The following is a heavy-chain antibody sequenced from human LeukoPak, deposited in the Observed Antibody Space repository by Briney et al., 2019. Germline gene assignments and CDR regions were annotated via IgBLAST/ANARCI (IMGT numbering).Heavy chain of an antibody. CDR2: MNPKSGST. Sequence: GASVKVSCKPSGYTFTAHDIFWVRQAAGQGLGWMGWMNPKSGSTAYAQKVQGRVTFTRNTSITTAYLDLTNLRYEDTAMYYCARGRQMSINWYFDLWGRGTQVTVAS. J-gene: IGHJ2*01. D-gene: IGHD3-10*01. CDR3: ARGRQMSINWYFDL. CDR1: GYTFTAHD. V-gene: IGHV1-8*03.